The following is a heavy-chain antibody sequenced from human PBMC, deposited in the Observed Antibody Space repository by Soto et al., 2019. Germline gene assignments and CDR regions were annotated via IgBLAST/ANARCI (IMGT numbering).Heavy chain of an antibody. CDR1: GFTFSSYG. V-gene: IGHV3-30*03. J-gene: IGHJ4*02. CDR3: AELLSADY. D-gene: IGHD3-10*01. CDR2: ISYDGSNK. Sequence: QVQLVESGGGVVQPGRSLSLSCAASGFTFSSYGMHWVRQAPGKGLEWVAVISYDGSNKYYADSVKGRFTISRDNSKNTLYLQMNSLRAEDTAVYYCAELLSADYWGQGTLVTVSS.